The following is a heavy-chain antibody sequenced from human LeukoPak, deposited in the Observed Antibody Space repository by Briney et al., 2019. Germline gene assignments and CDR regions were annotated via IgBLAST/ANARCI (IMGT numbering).Heavy chain of an antibody. CDR1: GGSISSSSYY. CDR3: ARPRSSGWTPQFDP. CDR2: IYYSGST. V-gene: IGHV4-39*01. Sequence: SETLPLTCTVSGGSISSSSYYWGWIRQPPGKGLEWIGSIYYSGSTYYNPSLKSRVTISVDTSKNQFSLKLSSVTAADTAVYYCARPRSSGWTPQFDPWGQGTLVTVSS. D-gene: IGHD6-19*01. J-gene: IGHJ5*02.